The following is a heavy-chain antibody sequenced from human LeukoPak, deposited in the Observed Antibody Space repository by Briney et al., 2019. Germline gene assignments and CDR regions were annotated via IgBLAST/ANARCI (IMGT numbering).Heavy chain of an antibody. Sequence: GGSLRLSCAASGFAFSDWAMNWVRHPPGKGLEWVSSMSASGHLIDYTDSVKGRFTVSRDNSKNSLYLQMDSLRAEDTAVYYCATDSPETAAFDYWGQGTLVTVSS. D-gene: IGHD1-1*01. CDR3: ATDSPETAAFDY. V-gene: IGHV3-23*01. CDR1: GFAFSDWA. J-gene: IGHJ4*02. CDR2: MSASGHLI.